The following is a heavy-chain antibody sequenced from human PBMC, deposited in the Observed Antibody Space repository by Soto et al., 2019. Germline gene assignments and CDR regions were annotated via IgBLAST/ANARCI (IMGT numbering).Heavy chain of an antibody. Sequence: SETLSLTCTVSGGSISSYYWSWIRQPAGKGLEWIGRIYASGSTNYNPSLKSRVTMSVDTSKNQFSLKLSSVTAADTAVYYCASQYDSSGYFPFDYWGQGTLVTVSS. CDR1: GGSISSYY. V-gene: IGHV4-4*07. D-gene: IGHD3-22*01. CDR2: IYASGST. J-gene: IGHJ4*02. CDR3: ASQYDSSGYFPFDY.